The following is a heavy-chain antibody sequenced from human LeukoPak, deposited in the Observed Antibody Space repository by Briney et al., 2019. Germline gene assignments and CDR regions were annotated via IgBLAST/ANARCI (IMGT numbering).Heavy chain of an antibody. Sequence: GGSLRLSCAASGFAFSTYGMSWVRQAPGKGLEWVSYISSSGSTIYYADSVKGRFTISRDNAKNSLYLQMNSLRAEDTAVYYCAELGITMIGGVWGKGTTVTISS. J-gene: IGHJ6*04. V-gene: IGHV3-48*03. CDR3: AELGITMIGGV. CDR1: GFAFSTYG. CDR2: ISSSGSTI. D-gene: IGHD3-10*02.